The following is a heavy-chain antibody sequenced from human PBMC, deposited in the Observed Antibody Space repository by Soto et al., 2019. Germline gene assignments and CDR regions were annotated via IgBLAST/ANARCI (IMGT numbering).Heavy chain of an antibody. CDR1: EFSFSDYW. V-gene: IGHV3-7*05. Sequence: GGSPRLSCAASEFSFSDYWMAWVRQAPGIGLEWVANLDQGGGEKHYVDSVKGRFTISRDNAKNSLDLQMNSLRAEDTAVYYCARGPLTNYDFWSGSDAQYGMDVWGQGTTVTVSS. J-gene: IGHJ6*02. D-gene: IGHD3-3*01. CDR2: LDQGGGEK. CDR3: ARGPLTNYDFWSGSDAQYGMDV.